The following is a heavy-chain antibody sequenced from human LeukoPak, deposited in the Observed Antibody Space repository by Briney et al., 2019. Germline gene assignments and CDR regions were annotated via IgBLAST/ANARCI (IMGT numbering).Heavy chain of an antibody. J-gene: IGHJ4*02. V-gene: IGHV4-4*07. D-gene: IGHD6-13*01. CDR1: GGSISSYY. CDR2: IYTSGST. Sequence: SETLSLTCTVSGGSISSYYWSWIRQPAGKGLEWIGRIYTSGSTNYNPSLKSRVTLSVDTSKNQFSLKLTSVTAADTAVYYCARRSGSSWYHDYWGQGTLVTVSS. CDR3: ARRSGSSWYHDY.